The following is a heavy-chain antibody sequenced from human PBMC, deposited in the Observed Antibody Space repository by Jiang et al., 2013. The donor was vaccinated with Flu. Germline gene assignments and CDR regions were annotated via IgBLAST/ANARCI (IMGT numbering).Heavy chain of an antibody. CDR2: MSYDGTNK. CDR1: GFTFSSYA. CDR3: ARGSGAGGNSGFINY. D-gene: IGHD4-23*01. J-gene: IGHJ4*02. V-gene: IGHV3-30*09. Sequence: VQLLESGGGVVQPGRSLRLSCAASGFTFSSYAMHWVRQAPGKGLEWVAVMSYDGTNKYCADSVKGRFAISRDNSKSTLYLQMDSLRAEDTAVYYCARGSGAGGNSGFINYWGQGTLVTVS.